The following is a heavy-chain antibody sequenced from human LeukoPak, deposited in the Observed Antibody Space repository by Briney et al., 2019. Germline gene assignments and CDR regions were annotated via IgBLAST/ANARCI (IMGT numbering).Heavy chain of an antibody. CDR2: IYHSGST. CDR3: ASGGYSYGFDY. Sequence: SQTLSLTCAVSGGSISSGGYSWSWIRQPPGKGLEWIGYIYHSGSTYYNPSLKSRVTISVDRSKNQFSLKLSSVTAADTAMYYCASGGYSYGFDYWGQGTLVTVSS. CDR1: GGSISSGGYS. D-gene: IGHD5-18*01. V-gene: IGHV4-30-2*01. J-gene: IGHJ4*02.